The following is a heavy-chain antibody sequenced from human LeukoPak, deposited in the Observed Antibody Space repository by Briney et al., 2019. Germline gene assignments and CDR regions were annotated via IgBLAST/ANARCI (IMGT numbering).Heavy chain of an antibody. CDR2: IYSGGST. D-gene: IGHD6-13*01. J-gene: IGHJ4*02. Sequence: PGGSLRLSCAASGFTVSSNYMSWVRQAPGKGLEWVSVIYSGGSTYYADSVKGRFTISRDNSKNTLYLQMNSLRAEDTAVYYCASMGAAGTRSTLRDYWGQGTLVTVSS. CDR1: GFTVSSNY. V-gene: IGHV3-53*01. CDR3: ASMGAAGTRSTLRDY.